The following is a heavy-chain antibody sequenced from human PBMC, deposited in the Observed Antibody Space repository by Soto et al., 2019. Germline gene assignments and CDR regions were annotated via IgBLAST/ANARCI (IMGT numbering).Heavy chain of an antibody. V-gene: IGHV4-38-2*02. Sequence: ETLSLTCTVSGDSISSGSYWGWIRQPPGEGPEWIASIYHGGTTFYNPSLKSRISISVDTSKNQFSLRLTSVTAADTATYYCARVHVMVVAGSTFDYWGPGTLVTVSS. CDR3: ARVHVMVVAGSTFDY. D-gene: IGHD6-19*01. J-gene: IGHJ4*03. CDR1: GDSISSGSY. CDR2: IYHGGTT.